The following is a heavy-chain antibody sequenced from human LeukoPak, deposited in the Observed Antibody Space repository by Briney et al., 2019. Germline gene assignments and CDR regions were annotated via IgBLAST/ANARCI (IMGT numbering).Heavy chain of an antibody. CDR1: GFTFSSYS. CDR2: ISSSSSYI. Sequence: SGGSLRLSCAASGFTFSSYSMTWVRQAPGKGLEWVSSISSSSSYIYYADSVKGRFTISRDNAKNSLYLQMNSLRAEDTAVYYCARGAFGNYFDYWGQGTLVTVSS. CDR3: ARGAFGNYFDY. J-gene: IGHJ4*02. V-gene: IGHV3-21*01. D-gene: IGHD3-10*01.